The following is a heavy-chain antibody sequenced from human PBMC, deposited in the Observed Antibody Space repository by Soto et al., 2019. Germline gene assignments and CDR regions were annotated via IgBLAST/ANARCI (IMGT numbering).Heavy chain of an antibody. V-gene: IGHV3-33*01. J-gene: IGHJ6*02. D-gene: IGHD6-6*01. CDR1: GFTFSSYG. CDR2: IWYDGSNK. Sequence: GGSLRLSCAASGFTFSSYGMHWVRQAPGKGLEWVAVIWYDGSNKYYADSVKGRFTISRDNSKNTLYLQMNSLRAEDTAVYYCARESEQLVRDYYYGMDVWGQGTTVTVSS. CDR3: ARESEQLVRDYYYGMDV.